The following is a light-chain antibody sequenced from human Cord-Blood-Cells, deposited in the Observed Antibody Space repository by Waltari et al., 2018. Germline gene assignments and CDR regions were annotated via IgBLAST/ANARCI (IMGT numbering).Light chain of an antibody. V-gene: IGKV1-5*03. CDR2: KAS. CDR3: EQYNSYSRT. CDR1: QSISSW. Sequence: DIQMTQSPSTLSASVGDRVTITCRASQSISSWLAWYQQKPGKAPKLLIYKASSLESGVPARFSGSGSGTEFTLTISSLQPEDFATYYCEQYNSYSRTFGQGTKVESK. J-gene: IGKJ1*01.